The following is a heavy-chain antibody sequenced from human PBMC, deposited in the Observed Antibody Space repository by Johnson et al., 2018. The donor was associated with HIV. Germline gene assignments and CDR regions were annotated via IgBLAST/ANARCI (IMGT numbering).Heavy chain of an antibody. CDR1: GFTFSDYC. V-gene: IGHV3-23*04. Sequence: VQLVESGGGVVQPGRSLRLSCAASGFTFSDYCMSWIRQAPGQGLEWISYISGSGGSTYYADSVKGRFTISRDNSKNTLYLQMNSLRAEDTAVYYCAKDFVTHGAFDIWGQGTMVTVSS. CDR2: ISGSGGST. D-gene: IGHD2-21*01. CDR3: AKDFVTHGAFDI. J-gene: IGHJ3*02.